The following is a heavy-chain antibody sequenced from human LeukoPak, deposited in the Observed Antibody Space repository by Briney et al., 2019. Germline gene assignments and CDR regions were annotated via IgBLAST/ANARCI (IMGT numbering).Heavy chain of an antibody. CDR3: ATEGPLPGGHDY. Sequence: GGSLRLSCAASGFSFNTFWMHWVRHAPGKGLVWLSRINSEGTSTNYADSVRGRFTISRDNAKMYLQMNSLRADDTAVYYCATEGPLPGGHDYWGQGTLVTVSS. CDR1: GFSFNTFW. V-gene: IGHV3-74*01. D-gene: IGHD2-15*01. J-gene: IGHJ4*02. CDR2: INSEGTST.